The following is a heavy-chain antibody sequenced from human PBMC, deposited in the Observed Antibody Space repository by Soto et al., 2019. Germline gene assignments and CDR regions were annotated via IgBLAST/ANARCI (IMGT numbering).Heavy chain of an antibody. D-gene: IGHD3-3*01. CDR1: GGSISSSSYY. Sequence: QLQLQESGPGLVKPSETLSLTCTVSGGSISSSSYYWGWIRKPPGKGLEWIGSIYYSGSTYYNPSLKSRVTISVDTSKNQFSLKLSSVTAADTAVYYCAVTIFGVVMWGQGTLVTVSS. CDR3: AVTIFGVVM. V-gene: IGHV4-39*01. CDR2: IYYSGST. J-gene: IGHJ4*02.